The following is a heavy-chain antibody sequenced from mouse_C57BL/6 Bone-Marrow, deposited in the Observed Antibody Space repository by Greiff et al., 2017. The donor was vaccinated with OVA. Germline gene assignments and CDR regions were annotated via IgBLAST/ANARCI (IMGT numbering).Heavy chain of an antibody. V-gene: IGHV1-81*01. D-gene: IGHD3-2*02. Sequence: QVQLQQSGAELARPGASVKLSCKASGYTFTSYGISWVKQRTGQGLEWIGEIYPRSGNTYYNEKFKGKATLTADKSSSTAYMELRSLTSEDSAVYYCARHSSGYEFAYWGQGTLVTVSA. CDR3: ARHSSGYEFAY. J-gene: IGHJ3*01. CDR1: GYTFTSYG. CDR2: IYPRSGNT.